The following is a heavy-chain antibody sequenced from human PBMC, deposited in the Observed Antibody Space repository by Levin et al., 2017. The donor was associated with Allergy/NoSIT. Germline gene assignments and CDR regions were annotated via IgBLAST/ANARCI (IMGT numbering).Heavy chain of an antibody. Sequence: SETLSLTCSVSGGSISSGDYYWSWIRQHPGKGLEWIAYIYYSGSTYYNPSLKSRVTISVDTSQNQFSLKLYSVTAADTAVYYRARVDKVTTTSYYFDYWGQGTLVTVSS. D-gene: IGHD5-12*01. J-gene: IGHJ4*02. CDR1: GGSISSGDYY. CDR2: IYYSGST. CDR3: ARVDKVTTTSYYFDY. V-gene: IGHV4-31*03.